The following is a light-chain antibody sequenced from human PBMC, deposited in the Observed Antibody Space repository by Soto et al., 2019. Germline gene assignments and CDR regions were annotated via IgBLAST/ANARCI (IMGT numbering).Light chain of an antibody. CDR2: AAS. J-gene: IGKJ2*01. CDR3: QQSYSTPRT. Sequence: DIQMTQSPSSLSASVGDRVSITCRASQTIITYLNWYQQKPGKAPKLLISAASNLQSGVPSRFSGSGSEKEFTLTISSVQPEDFATYYCQQSYSTPRTFGQGTKLEIK. V-gene: IGKV1-39*01. CDR1: QTIITY.